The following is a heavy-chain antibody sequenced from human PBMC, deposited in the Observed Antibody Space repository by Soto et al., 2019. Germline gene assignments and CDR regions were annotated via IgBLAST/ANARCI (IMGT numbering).Heavy chain of an antibody. CDR2: IRSKADGGTT. J-gene: IGHJ3*01. CDR3: TTGRDL. V-gene: IGHV3-15*01. Sequence: EVQLVESGGGLVKPGGSLRLSCAASGFTYSNVWMSWVRQVPGKGLEWVGRIRSKADGGTTDNAAPVKGRFTISRDDSKDTLYLEMNSLTSEDTAVYYCTTGRDLWGQGTMVTVSS. CDR1: GFTYSNVW.